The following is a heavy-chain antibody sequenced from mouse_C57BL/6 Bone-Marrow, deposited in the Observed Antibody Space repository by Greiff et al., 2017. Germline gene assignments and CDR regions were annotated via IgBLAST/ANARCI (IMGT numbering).Heavy chain of an antibody. CDR1: GYTFTSYD. D-gene: IGHD2-1*01. J-gene: IGHJ4*01. V-gene: IGHV1-85*01. CDR3: ARGDGNPYYYAMDY. Sequence: QVQLQQSGPELVKPGASVKLSCKASGYTFTSYDINWVKQRPGQGLEWIGWIYPRDGSTKYNEKFKGKATLTVDTSSSTAYMELHSLTSEDSAVYFCARGDGNPYYYAMDYWGQGTSVTVSS. CDR2: IYPRDGST.